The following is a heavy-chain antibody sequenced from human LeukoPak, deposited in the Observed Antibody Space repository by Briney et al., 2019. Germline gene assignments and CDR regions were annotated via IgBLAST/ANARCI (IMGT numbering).Heavy chain of an antibody. CDR3: ARRFYYGSGSHYKRYYYYYMDV. V-gene: IGHV1-18*01. J-gene: IGHJ6*03. CDR2: ISAYNGNT. CDR1: GYTFTSYG. Sequence: ASVKVSCKASGYTFTSYGISWVRRAPGQGLEWMGWISAYNGNTNYAQKLQGRVTMTTDTSTSTAYMGLRSLRSDDTAVYYCARRFYYGSGSHYKRYYYYYMDVWGKGTTVTVSS. D-gene: IGHD3-10*01.